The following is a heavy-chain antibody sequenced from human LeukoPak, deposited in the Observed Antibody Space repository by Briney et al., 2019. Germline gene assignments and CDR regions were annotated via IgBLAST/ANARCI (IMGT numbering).Heavy chain of an antibody. CDR2: IIPIFGTA. CDR1: GGTFSSYA. Sequence: SVKVSRKASGGTFSSYAISWVRQAPGQGLEWMGGIIPIFGTANYAQKFQGRVTITADESTSTAYMELSSLRSEDTAVYYCATTPRVTIFGVVIWWFDPWGQGTLVTVSS. J-gene: IGHJ5*02. CDR3: ATTPRVTIFGVVIWWFDP. D-gene: IGHD3-3*01. V-gene: IGHV1-69*01.